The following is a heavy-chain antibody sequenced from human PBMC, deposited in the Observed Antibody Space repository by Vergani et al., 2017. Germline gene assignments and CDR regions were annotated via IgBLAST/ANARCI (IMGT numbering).Heavy chain of an antibody. D-gene: IGHD4-17*01. CDR3: TRGYGDYGAD. J-gene: IGHJ4*02. CDR2: IYHSGTT. CDR1: GGSVSSSSW. V-gene: IGHV4-4*03. Sequence: QMQLQESGPGLVKPPGTLSLTCAVSGGSVSSSSWWSWVRQPPGKGLEWIGGIYHSGTTNFNPSLKSRVTMSIDKSKNQFSLKLNSVTAADTAVYYCTRGYGDYGADWGQGILVTVSS.